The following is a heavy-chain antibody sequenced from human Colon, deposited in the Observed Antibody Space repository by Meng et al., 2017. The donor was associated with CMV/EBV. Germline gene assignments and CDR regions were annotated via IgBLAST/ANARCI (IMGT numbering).Heavy chain of an antibody. CDR1: GYTFTNDG. V-gene: IGHV1-18*01. D-gene: IGHD1-26*01. CDR2: ISAYTGDT. CDR3: VRESQSGSYIYLQH. J-gene: IGHJ1*01. Sequence: QVQPGECRDAVKKSGASVTVSCKACGYTFTNDGISCVRQAPGQGLEWMGWISAYTGDTYYAQKFQGRVTMTTDTSTSTAYMELRSMRSDDTAVYYCVRESQSGSYIYLQHWGQGTLVTVFS.